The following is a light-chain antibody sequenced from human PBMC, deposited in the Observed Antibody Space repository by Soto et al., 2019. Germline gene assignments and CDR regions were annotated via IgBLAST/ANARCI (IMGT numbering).Light chain of an antibody. J-gene: IGKJ5*01. CDR3: QQYRNWPPIT. CDR1: QSVSIH. CDR2: DTS. V-gene: IGKV3-15*01. Sequence: ETVMTQSPGTLSLSLGERATLSCRASQSVSIHLAWYQQKPGQAPRLLIYDTSTRATGIPARFSGSGSGTEFTLTISSLQSADFAVYYGQQYRNWPPITFGQGTRLEIK.